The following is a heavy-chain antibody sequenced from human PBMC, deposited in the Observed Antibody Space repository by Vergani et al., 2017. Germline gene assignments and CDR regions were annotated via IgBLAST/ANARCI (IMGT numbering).Heavy chain of an antibody. CDR1: GFTFSDYY. CDR3: AREAAAGTFYYYGMDV. J-gene: IGHJ6*02. Sequence: QVQLVESGGGLVKPGGSLRLSCAASGFTFSDYYMSWIRQAPGKGLEWVSYISSSSSYTNYADSVKGRFTISRDNAKSSLYLQMNSLRAEDTAVYYWAREAAAGTFYYYGMDVWGQGTTVTVSS. V-gene: IGHV3-11*05. CDR2: ISSSSSYT. D-gene: IGHD6-13*01.